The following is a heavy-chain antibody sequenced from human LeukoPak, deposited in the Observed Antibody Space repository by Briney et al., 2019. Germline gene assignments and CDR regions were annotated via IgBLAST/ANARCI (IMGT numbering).Heavy chain of an antibody. Sequence: GGSLRLSCAASGFTFSNYAMSWVRQAPGKGLEWVSAITGSGGNTYYADSVKGRFTISRDNSKNTLYLQMNSLRAEDTAVYYCAKDASPVNIVVVVAWVSWFDPWGQGTLVTVSS. CDR2: ITGSGGNT. CDR1: GFTFSNYA. V-gene: IGHV3-23*01. D-gene: IGHD2-15*01. J-gene: IGHJ5*02. CDR3: AKDASPVNIVVVVAWVSWFDP.